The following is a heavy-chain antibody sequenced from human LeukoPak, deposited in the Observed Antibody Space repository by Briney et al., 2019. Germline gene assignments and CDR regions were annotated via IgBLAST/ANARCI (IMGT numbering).Heavy chain of an antibody. J-gene: IGHJ4*02. CDR3: ARFSRSSYGGYYFDY. CDR1: GFTFNNYW. Sequence: GGSLRLSCAASGFTFNNYWMSWVRQAPGKGLEWVANIKQDGSEKYYVDSVKGRFTVSRDNAKNSLYLQLNSLRAEDTAVFYCARFSRSSYGGYYFDYWGQGTLVTVSP. V-gene: IGHV3-7*01. D-gene: IGHD6-6*01. CDR2: IKQDGSEK.